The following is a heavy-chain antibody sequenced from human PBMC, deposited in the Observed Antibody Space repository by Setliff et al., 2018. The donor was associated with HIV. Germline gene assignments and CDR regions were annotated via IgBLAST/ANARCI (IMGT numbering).Heavy chain of an antibody. D-gene: IGHD6-13*01. CDR3: ATMSRSSRNWAIFDY. V-gene: IGHV1-69*08. J-gene: IGHJ4*02. CDR1: GGSFDMHT. Sequence: SVKVSCKTSGGSFDMHTISWVRQAPGQGLEFVGRIIPIIDTTNYAQKFQGRVTITADKSANTTYMELRSLRSEDTAIYYCATMSRSSRNWAIFDYWGQGVLVTV. CDR2: IIPIIDTT.